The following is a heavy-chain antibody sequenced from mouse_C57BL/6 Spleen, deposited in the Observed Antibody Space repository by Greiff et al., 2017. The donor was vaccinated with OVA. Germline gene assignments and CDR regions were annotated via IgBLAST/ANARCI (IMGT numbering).Heavy chain of an antibody. CDR2: INPNNGGT. CDR1: GYTFTDYY. CDR3: ARRIISLITTVVATDAMDY. J-gene: IGHJ4*01. Sequence: EVQLQQSGPELVKPGASVKISCKASGYTFTDYYMNWVKQSHGKSLEWIGDINPNNGGTSYNQKFKGKATLTVDKSSSTAYMELRSLTSEDSAVYYCARRIISLITTVVATDAMDYWGQGTSVTVSS. V-gene: IGHV1-26*01. D-gene: IGHD1-1*01.